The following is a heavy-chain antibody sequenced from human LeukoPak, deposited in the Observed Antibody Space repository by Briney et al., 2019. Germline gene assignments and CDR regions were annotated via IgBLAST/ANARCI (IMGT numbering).Heavy chain of an antibody. J-gene: IGHJ4*02. V-gene: IGHV1-2*02. D-gene: IGHD6-6*01. CDR3: ASGLDPRRRYFDY. CDR2: INPNSGGT. CDR1: GYTFTGYY. Sequence: GASVKVSCKASGYTFTGYYMHWVRQAPGQGLEWMGWINPNSGGTNYAQKFQGRVTMTRDTSISTAYMELSSLRSEDTAVYYCASGLDPRRRYFDYWGQGTLVTVSS.